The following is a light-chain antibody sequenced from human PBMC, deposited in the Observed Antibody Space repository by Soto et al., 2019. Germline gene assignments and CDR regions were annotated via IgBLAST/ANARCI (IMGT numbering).Light chain of an antibody. CDR3: CSYAGSSTSLV. V-gene: IGLV2-23*02. CDR1: SSDVGSYNL. CDR2: EVS. Sequence: QSALTQPASVSGSPGQSITISCTGTSSDVGSYNLVSWYQQHPDKAPKLMIYEVSKRPSGVSNRFSGSKSGNTASLTISGLQAEDEADYYCCSYAGSSTSLVFGTGTKVTVL. J-gene: IGLJ1*01.